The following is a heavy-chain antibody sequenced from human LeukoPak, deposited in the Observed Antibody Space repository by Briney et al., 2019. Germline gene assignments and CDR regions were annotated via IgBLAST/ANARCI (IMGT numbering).Heavy chain of an antibody. D-gene: IGHD2-15*01. CDR1: GFTFSSYA. Sequence: PGGSLRLSCAASGFTFSSYAMHWVRQAPGKGLEWVAVISYDGSNKYYTDSVKGRFTISRDNSKNTLYLQMNSLRAEDTAVYYCASGRYCSGGSCYAPLRYWGQGTLVTVSS. CDR3: ASGRYCSGGSCYAPLRY. V-gene: IGHV3-30-3*01. CDR2: ISYDGSNK. J-gene: IGHJ4*02.